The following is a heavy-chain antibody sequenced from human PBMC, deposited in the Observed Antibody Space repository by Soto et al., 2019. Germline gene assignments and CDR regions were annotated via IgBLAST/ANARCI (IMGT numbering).Heavy chain of an antibody. D-gene: IGHD2-2*01. Sequence: QVQLQESGPGLVKPSQTLSLTCTVSGGSISSGGYYWSWIRQHPGKGLEWIGYIYYSGSTYYNPSLKSRVTISVDTSKNPFSLKLSSVTAADTAVYYCARGPVQLYYYYYGMDVWGQGTTVTVSS. CDR3: ARGPVQLYYYYYGMDV. J-gene: IGHJ6*02. V-gene: IGHV4-31*03. CDR1: GGSISSGGYY. CDR2: IYYSGST.